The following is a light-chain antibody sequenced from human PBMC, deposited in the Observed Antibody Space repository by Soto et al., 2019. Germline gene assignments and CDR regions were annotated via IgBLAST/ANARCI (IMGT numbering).Light chain of an antibody. CDR3: QQLNSYPQT. J-gene: IGKJ1*01. Sequence: DIQLTQSPSFLSASVGDRVTITCRASQDISSYLAWYQQEPGKAPKLLIYAASTLQSGVPSRFSGSGSGTEFTLTISSLQPEDFATYYRQQLNSYPQTFGQGTKVEIK. V-gene: IGKV1-9*01. CDR1: QDISSY. CDR2: AAS.